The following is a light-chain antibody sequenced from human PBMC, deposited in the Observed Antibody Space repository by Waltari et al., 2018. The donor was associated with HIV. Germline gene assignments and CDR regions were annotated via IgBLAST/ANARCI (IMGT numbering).Light chain of an antibody. J-gene: IGKJ3*01. CDR2: KES. V-gene: IGKV1-5*03. CDR3: QQYNNYPFT. Sequence: DIQMTQSPSTLSASVGDRVTITCRASQTISNSLAWYQQKPGKAPKLLIYKESSLESGVPSTFSGSGSGTEFTLTISSLQPDDFATYYCQQYNNYPFTFGPGTKVEIK. CDR1: QTISNS.